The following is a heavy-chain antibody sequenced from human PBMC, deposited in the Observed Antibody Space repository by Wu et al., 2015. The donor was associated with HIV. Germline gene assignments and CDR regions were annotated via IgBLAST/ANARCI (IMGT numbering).Heavy chain of an antibody. CDR2: ISSSSSYI. CDR1: GFTFSSYS. D-gene: IGHD3-3*01. CDR3: ARDGYDFWSGRKGYYFDY. Sequence: VQLVESGEAWSRPGGSLRPSCEASGFTFSSYSMNWVRQAPGKGLEWVSSISSSSSYIYYADSMKGRFIISRDNAKNSLYLQMNSLRAEDTAVYYCARDGYDFWSGRKGYYFDYWGQGALVTVSS. J-gene: IGHJ4*02. V-gene: IGHV3-21*01.